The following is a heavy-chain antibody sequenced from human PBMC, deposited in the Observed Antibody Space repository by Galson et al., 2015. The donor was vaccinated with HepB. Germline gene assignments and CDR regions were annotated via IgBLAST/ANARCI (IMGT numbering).Heavy chain of an antibody. CDR2: IKHIGGEK. J-gene: IGHJ6*02. CDR3: ARDQSHLGGMDV. V-gene: IGHV3-7*03. CDR1: GFTFATYW. Sequence: SLRLSCAASGFTFATYWMTWVRQAPGKGLEWVANIKHIGGEKYYVDSVKGRFTISRDNAKNSLYLQMNSLRSDDTAVYYCARDQSHLGGMDVWGQGTTVIVS. D-gene: IGHD7-27*01.